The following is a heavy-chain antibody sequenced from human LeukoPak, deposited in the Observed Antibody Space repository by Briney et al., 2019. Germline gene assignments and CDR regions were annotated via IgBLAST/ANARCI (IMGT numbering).Heavy chain of an antibody. CDR3: ARAHYYGSANFDF. CDR1: GRSISPFF. CDR2: IYYTGST. V-gene: IGHV4-59*01. Sequence: SETLSPTRTVSGRSISPFFCSWVRQPPGKGLEWIGYIYYTGSTYYNPSLKSRVTISVDTSKNQFSRKLSSVTAAETAVYYCARAHYYGSANFDFRGLGTLVTVSS. D-gene: IGHD3-10*01. J-gene: IGHJ3*01.